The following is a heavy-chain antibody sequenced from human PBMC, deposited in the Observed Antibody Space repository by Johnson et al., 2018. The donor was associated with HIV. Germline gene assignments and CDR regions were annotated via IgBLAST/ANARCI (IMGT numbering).Heavy chain of an antibody. D-gene: IGHD6-13*01. V-gene: IGHV3-9*01. CDR1: GFTFDDYA. CDR2: ISWNSGSI. CDR3: ARAGGGIAAAGTRAFDI. J-gene: IGHJ3*02. Sequence: VQLVESGGGLVQPGGSLRLSCAASGFTFDDYAMHWVRQAPGKGLEWVSGISWNSGSIGYADSVKGRFTISRDNAKNSLYLQMNSLRAEDTAVYYCARAGGGIAAAGTRAFDIWGQGTMVTVSS.